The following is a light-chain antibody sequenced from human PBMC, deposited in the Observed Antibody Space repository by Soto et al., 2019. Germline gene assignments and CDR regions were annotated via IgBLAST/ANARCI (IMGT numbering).Light chain of an antibody. J-gene: IGLJ1*01. CDR3: SSYAGSNNLYV. V-gene: IGLV2-8*01. CDR2: EVS. CDR1: SSDVGGYNF. Sequence: QSALTQPPSASGSPGQSVTISCTGTSSDVGGYNFVSWYQHLPGKAPKLMIYEVSKRPSGVPDRFSGSKSGNTASLTVSGLQAEDKADYYCSSYAGSNNLYVFGTGTKLTVL.